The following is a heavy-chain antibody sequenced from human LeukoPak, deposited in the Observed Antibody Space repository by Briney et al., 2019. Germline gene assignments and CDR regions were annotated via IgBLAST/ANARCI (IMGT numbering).Heavy chain of an antibody. J-gene: IGHJ4*02. Sequence: SETLSLTCTVSGASMTSHYWTWIRQPPGKGLEWIGYIYYSGSTNYNPSLKSRVTISVDTSKNQFSLKLSSVTAADTAVYYCARHPYGSGSHFDYWGQGTLVTVSS. CDR2: IYYSGST. D-gene: IGHD3-10*01. CDR3: ARHPYGSGSHFDY. V-gene: IGHV4-59*08. CDR1: GASMTSHY.